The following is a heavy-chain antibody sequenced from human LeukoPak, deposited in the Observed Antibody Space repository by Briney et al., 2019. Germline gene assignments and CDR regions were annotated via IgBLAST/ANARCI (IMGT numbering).Heavy chain of an antibody. V-gene: IGHV3-9*01. J-gene: IGHJ6*03. D-gene: IGHD2-2*01. CDR1: GFTFDDYA. CDR2: ISWNSGSI. Sequence: GGSLRLSCAASGFTFDDYAMHWVRQAPGKGLEWVSGISWNSGSIGYADSVKGRFTISRDNSKNTLYLQMNSLRAEDTAVYYCAKTLYDIVVVPAALADYYYMDVWGKGTTVTVSS. CDR3: AKTLYDIVVVPAALADYYYMDV.